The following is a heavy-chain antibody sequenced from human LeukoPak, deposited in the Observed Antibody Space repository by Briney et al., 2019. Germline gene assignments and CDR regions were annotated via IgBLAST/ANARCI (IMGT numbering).Heavy chain of an antibody. V-gene: IGHV3-9*03. CDR3: AKGGDSYGLDY. CDR2: ISWNSGSI. J-gene: IGHJ4*02. D-gene: IGHD5-18*01. CDR1: GFTFDDYA. Sequence: GGSLRLSFAASGFTFDDYAMHWVRQAPGKGLEWVAGISWNSGSIGYAGSVKGRFTISRDNAKNSLYLQMNSLRAEDMALYYCAKGGDSYGLDYWGQGTLVTVSS.